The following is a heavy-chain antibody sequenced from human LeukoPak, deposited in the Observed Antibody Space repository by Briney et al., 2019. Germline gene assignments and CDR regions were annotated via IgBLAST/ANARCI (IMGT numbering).Heavy chain of an antibody. CDR3: ARGRGITIFGVVIISWFDP. CDR2: ISAYNGNT. J-gene: IGHJ5*02. Sequence: ASVKVSCKASGYTFTGYYMHWVRQAPGQGLEWMGWISAYNGNTNYAQKLQGRVTMTTDTSTSTAYMELRSLRSDDTAVYYCARGRGITIFGVVIISWFDPWGQGTLVTVSS. V-gene: IGHV1-18*04. D-gene: IGHD3-3*01. CDR1: GYTFTGYY.